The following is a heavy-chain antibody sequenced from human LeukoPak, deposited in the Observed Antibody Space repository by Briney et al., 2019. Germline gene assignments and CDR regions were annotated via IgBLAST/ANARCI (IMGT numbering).Heavy chain of an antibody. D-gene: IGHD2-21*02. J-gene: IGHJ6*02. CDR1: GFTFSDYY. CDR2: ISSSGSTI. CDR3: AREYAYCGGGCYAGYYGMDV. V-gene: IGHV3-11*01. Sequence: GGSLRLSCAASGFTFSDYYMSWIRQAPGKGLEWVSYISSSGSTIYYADSVKGRFTISRDNAKNSLYLQMNSLRAEDTAVYYCAREYAYCGGGCYAGYYGMDVWGQGATVTVSS.